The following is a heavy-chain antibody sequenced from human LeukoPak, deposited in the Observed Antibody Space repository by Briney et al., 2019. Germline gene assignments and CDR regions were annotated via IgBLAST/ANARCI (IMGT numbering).Heavy chain of an antibody. CDR2: MSPNSGNT. V-gene: IGHV1-8*01. J-gene: IGHJ5*02. CDR1: GYTFTSYD. CDR3: ARAKAMVRGVINYWFDP. Sequence: ASVKVSCKASGYTFTSYDINWVRQATGQGLEWMGWMSPNSGNTGYAQKFQGRVTMTRNTSISTAYMELSSLRSEDTAVYYCARAKAMVRGVINYWFDPWGQGTLVTVSS. D-gene: IGHD3-10*01.